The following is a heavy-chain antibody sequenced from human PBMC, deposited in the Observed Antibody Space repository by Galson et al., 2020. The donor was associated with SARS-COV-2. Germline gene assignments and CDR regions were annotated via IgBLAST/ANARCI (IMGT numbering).Heavy chain of an antibody. V-gene: IGHV4-30-2*01. Sequence: SETLSLTCAVSGGSISSGGYSWSWIRQPPGKGLEWIGYIYHSGSTYYNPSLKSRVTISVDRSKNQFSLKLSSVTAADTAVYYCARVPLYCSSTSCYGPHDAFDIWGQGTMVTVSS. D-gene: IGHD2-2*01. J-gene: IGHJ3*02. CDR2: IYHSGST. CDR1: GGSISSGGYS. CDR3: ARVPLYCSSTSCYGPHDAFDI.